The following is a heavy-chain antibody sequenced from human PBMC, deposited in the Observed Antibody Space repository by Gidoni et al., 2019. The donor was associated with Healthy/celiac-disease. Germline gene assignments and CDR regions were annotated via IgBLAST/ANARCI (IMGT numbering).Heavy chain of an antibody. J-gene: IGHJ6*03. CDR2: ISYDGSNK. CDR3: ARDGATIFGTYYYMDV. D-gene: IGHD3-3*01. Sequence: QVQLVESGGGVVQPGRSLRLSCAASGFTFSSYAMHWVRQAPGKGLEWVAVISYDGSNKYYADSVKGRFTISRDNSKNTLYLKMNSLRAEDTAVYYCARDGATIFGTYYYMDVWGKGTTVTVSS. V-gene: IGHV3-30-3*01. CDR1: GFTFSSYA.